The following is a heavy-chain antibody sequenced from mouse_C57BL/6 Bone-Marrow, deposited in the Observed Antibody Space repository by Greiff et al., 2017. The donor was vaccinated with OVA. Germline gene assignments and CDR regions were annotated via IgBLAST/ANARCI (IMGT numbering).Heavy chain of an antibody. CDR3: TLYDYDGPWFAY. D-gene: IGHD2-4*01. J-gene: IGHJ3*01. CDR1: GYTFTDYE. V-gene: IGHV1-15*01. Sequence: VQLQQSGAELVRPGASVTLSCKASGYTFTDYEMHWVKQTPVHGLEWIGAIDPETGGTAYNQKFKGKAILTADKSSSTAYMELRSLTSEDSAVYYCTLYDYDGPWFAYWGQGTLVTVSA. CDR2: IDPETGGT.